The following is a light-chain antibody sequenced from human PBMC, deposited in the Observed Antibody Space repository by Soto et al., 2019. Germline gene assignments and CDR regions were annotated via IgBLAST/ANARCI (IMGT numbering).Light chain of an antibody. V-gene: IGKV3-15*01. Sequence: EIVRTRSPATLSLSPGERAALSCRASQSINSELAWYQQKPGQPPRLLIYGASTRATGVPARFTDSESGSEFTLTSRGLPSEDFAVYYCQQGHNWPLTFGHGTRLEI. CDR2: GAS. J-gene: IGKJ2*01. CDR1: QSINSE. CDR3: QQGHNWPLT.